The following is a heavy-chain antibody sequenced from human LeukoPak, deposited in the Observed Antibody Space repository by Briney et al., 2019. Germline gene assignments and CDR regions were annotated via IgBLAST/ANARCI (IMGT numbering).Heavy chain of an antibody. CDR3: ARQLGEMTYYYDSSGHSGYYFGY. D-gene: IGHD3-22*01. Sequence: PSETLSLTCAVSGYSISSGYYWGWIRQPPGKGLEWIGSIYHSGSTYYNPSLKSRVTISVDTSKNQFSLKLSSVTAADTAVYYCARQLGEMTYYYDSSGHSGYYFGYWGQGTLVTVSS. J-gene: IGHJ4*02. V-gene: IGHV4-38-2*01. CDR1: GYSISSGYY. CDR2: IYHSGST.